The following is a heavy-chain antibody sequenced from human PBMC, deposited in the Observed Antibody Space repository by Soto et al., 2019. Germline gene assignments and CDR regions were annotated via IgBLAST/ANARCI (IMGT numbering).Heavy chain of an antibody. CDR2: IKEDGSEK. CDR3: ARDMDDTSDYGDY. V-gene: IGHV3-7*01. CDR1: GFTFSRYY. J-gene: IGHJ4*02. D-gene: IGHD2-2*01. Sequence: EVQLVESGGGLVQPGGSLRLSCTVSGFTFSRYYMNWVRQAPGKGLEWVATIKEDGSEKFYADSVKGRFTISRDNAKKSLFSQMNSLRVEDTALYYCARDMDDTSDYGDYWGQGTLVTVSS.